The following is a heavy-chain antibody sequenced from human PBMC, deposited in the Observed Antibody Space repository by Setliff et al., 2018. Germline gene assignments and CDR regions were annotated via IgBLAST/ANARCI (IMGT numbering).Heavy chain of an antibody. Sequence: PGGSLRLSCAASGFGFSSYAMNWVRQAPGKGLQWVSNISPSSSHIYYADSAEGRFTISRDNSKNTLYLQMNSLRAEDTAVYYCAKNHLAGTPHVYFDYWGQGTLVTVSS. CDR3: AKNHLAGTPHVYFDY. V-gene: IGHV3-21*01. CDR1: GFGFSSYA. J-gene: IGHJ4*02. CDR2: ISPSSSHI. D-gene: IGHD6-19*01.